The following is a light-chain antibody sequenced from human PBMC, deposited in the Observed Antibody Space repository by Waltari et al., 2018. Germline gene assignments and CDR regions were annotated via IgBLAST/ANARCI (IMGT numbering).Light chain of an antibody. J-gene: IGKJ2*02. CDR1: QPVLYSPNNKNY. CDR2: WAS. V-gene: IGKV4-1*01. Sequence: DIVMTQSPDSLAVSLGERATIHCKSSQPVLYSPNNKNYLTWFQQKPGQPPKLLIYWASTRESGVPDRFSGSGSVTDFTLTISSLQAEDVAIYYCQQYATTPRTFGQGTKLEIK. CDR3: QQYATTPRT.